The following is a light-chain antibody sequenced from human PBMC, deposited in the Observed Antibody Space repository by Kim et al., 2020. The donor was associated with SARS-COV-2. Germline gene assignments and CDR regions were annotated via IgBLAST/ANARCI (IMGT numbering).Light chain of an antibody. J-gene: IGLJ2*01. Sequence: SSELTQDPAVSVALGQTVRITCQGDSLRNYYANWCQQKPGQAPVLVIYAKNNRPSGIPDRFSGSSSGNTASLTITGAQAEDEADYYCNSRDSSGNHLVFGGGTQLTVL. CDR1: SLRNYY. V-gene: IGLV3-19*01. CDR3: NSRDSSGNHLV. CDR2: AKN.